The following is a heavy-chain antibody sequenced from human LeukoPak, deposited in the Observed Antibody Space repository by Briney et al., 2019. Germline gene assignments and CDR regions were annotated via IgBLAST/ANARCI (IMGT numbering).Heavy chain of an antibody. D-gene: IGHD3-22*01. J-gene: IGHJ4*02. CDR2: ISSGGGSI. CDR1: GFTFSSYA. CDR3: ARSQEDDTSGYYYSNFDY. V-gene: IGHV3-23*01. Sequence: GGSLRLSCADSGFTFSSYAMSWVRQAPGKGLEWVSTISSGGGSIYYADSVKGRFTISRDSSRNTLYLQLNSLRAEDTAVYYCARSQEDDTSGYYYSNFDYWGQGTLVSVSS.